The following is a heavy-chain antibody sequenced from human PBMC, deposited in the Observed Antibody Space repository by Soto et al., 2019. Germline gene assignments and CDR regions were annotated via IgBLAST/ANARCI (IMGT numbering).Heavy chain of an antibody. J-gene: IGHJ6*03. CDR3: ARHPRITMVRGAIWEDYYYYYYMDV. CDR1: GGSISSSSYY. CDR2: IYYSGST. V-gene: IGHV4-39*01. Sequence: QLQLQESGPGLVKPSETLSLTCTVSGGSISSSSYYWGWIRQPPGKGLEWIGSIYYSGSTYYNPSLKSRGTISVDTSKNQFSLKLSSVTAADTAVYYCARHPRITMVRGAIWEDYYYYYYMDVWGKGTTVTVSS. D-gene: IGHD3-10*01.